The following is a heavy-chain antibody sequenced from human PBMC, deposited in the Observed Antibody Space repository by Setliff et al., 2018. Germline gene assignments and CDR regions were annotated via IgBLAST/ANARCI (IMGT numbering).Heavy chain of an antibody. CDR3: ARARTGSPLAGNWFDP. D-gene: IGHD3-10*01. J-gene: IGHJ5*02. Sequence: ASVKVSCKASGYTFTRYYMHWARQAPGQGLEWMGIINPSGGSTSYAQKFQGRVTMTRDTSTSTVYMELSSLRSEDTAVYYCARARTGSPLAGNWFDPWGQGTLVTVSS. V-gene: IGHV1-46*01. CDR2: INPSGGST. CDR1: GYTFTRYY.